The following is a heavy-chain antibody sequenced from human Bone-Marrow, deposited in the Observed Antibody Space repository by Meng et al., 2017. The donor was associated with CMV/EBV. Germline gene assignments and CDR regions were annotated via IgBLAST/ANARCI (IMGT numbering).Heavy chain of an antibody. V-gene: IGHV4-39*07. CDR3: ARDLPAATLDY. CDR1: GGSISSSSYY. Sequence: SETLSLTCTVSGGSISSSSYYWGWIRQPPGKGLEWIGSIYYSGSTYYNPSLKSRVTISVDTSKNQFSLKLSSVTAADTAVYYCARDLPAATLDYWGQGTLVTVSS. J-gene: IGHJ4*02. CDR2: IYYSGST. D-gene: IGHD2-2*01.